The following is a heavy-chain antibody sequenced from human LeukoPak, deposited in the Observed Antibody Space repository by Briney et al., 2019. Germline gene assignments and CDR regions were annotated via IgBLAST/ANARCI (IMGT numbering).Heavy chain of an antibody. CDR3: AKGLDYGGNNDFDY. Sequence: PGRCLRLSCAASGFTFDDYAMHWVRQAPGKGLEWVLCISWDSGSIGYADSVKGRFTISRDNAKNSLYLQMNSLRAEDTALYYCAKGLDYGGNNDFDYWGQGTLVTVSS. D-gene: IGHD4-23*01. CDR1: GFTFDDYA. V-gene: IGHV3-9*01. CDR2: ISWDSGSI. J-gene: IGHJ4*02.